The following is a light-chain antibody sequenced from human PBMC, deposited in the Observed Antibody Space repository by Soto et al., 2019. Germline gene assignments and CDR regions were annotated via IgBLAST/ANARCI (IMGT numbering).Light chain of an antibody. V-gene: IGKV1-27*01. CDR2: GAT. CDR3: QNCKSAVFT. CDR1: QDIENY. Sequence: DIQMTQSPSSLSASVGDRVTITCRASQDIENYLAWYQQRPGKVPKLLIYGATTLQPGVPSRFSGSGSGTDFTITITILQPEDVATYYCQNCKSAVFTFGPGTKVDTK. J-gene: IGKJ3*01.